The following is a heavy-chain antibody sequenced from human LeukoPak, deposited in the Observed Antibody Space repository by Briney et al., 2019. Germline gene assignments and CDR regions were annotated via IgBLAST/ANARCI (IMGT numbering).Heavy chain of an antibody. D-gene: IGHD6-19*01. J-gene: IGHJ3*02. CDR1: GFSFSRYS. V-gene: IGHV3-23*01. CDR2: NSGSGDST. Sequence: GGSLRLSCAASGFSFSRYSMNWVRQAPGKGLEWVSANSGSGDSTYYADSVKGRFTISRDNSKNTLYLQMNSLRAEDTAVYYCAKPCRSGLSPFDAFDIWGQGTMVTVSS. CDR3: AKPCRSGLSPFDAFDI.